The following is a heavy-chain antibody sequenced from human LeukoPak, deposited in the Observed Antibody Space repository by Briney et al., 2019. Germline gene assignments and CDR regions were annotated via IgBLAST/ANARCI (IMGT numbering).Heavy chain of an antibody. CDR3: VRDGDIVVVITFDY. J-gene: IGHJ4*02. CDR2: ISGNGGNT. V-gene: IGHV3-23*01. D-gene: IGHD3-22*01. Sequence: GGSLRLSCAASGFTFSSYWMSWVRQAPGKGLEWVSAISGNGGNTYYADSVEGRFTISRDNSKNTLYLQMDRLRVEDSAVYYCVRDGDIVVVITFDYWGQGTLVTVSS. CDR1: GFTFSSYW.